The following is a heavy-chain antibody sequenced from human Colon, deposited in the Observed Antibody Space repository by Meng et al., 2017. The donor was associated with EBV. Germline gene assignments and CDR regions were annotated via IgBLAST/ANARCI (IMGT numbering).Heavy chain of an antibody. CDR3: ARVSSGWDYFDY. D-gene: IGHD6-19*01. Sequence: VQLKESGPGPVKPSQTLSLTRTVSGGSVSSGGYYWTWIRQHPGKGLEWFGHIYYSGSTFYNPSLKRRVIISIDTSKNQFSLNLRSVTAADTAVYYCARVSSGWDYFDYWGQGTLVTVSS. J-gene: IGHJ4*02. CDR2: IYYSGST. CDR1: GGSVSSGGYY. V-gene: IGHV4-31*03.